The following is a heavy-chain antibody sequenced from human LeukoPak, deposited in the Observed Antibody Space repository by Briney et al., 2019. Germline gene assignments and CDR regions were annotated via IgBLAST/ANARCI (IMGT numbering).Heavy chain of an antibody. J-gene: IGHJ4*02. CDR3: GREQTPFDY. D-gene: IGHD4-23*01. V-gene: IGHV4-39*02. CDR2: IYYSGTT. Sequence: SETLSLTCTVSGDSISSTNYYCGWLRQPPGKGLEWIGSIYYSGTTYYKPSLKSRVTISVDTSKNQFSLKLTSVTAADTAVYYCGREQTPFDYWGQGTLVTVSS. CDR1: GDSISSTNYY.